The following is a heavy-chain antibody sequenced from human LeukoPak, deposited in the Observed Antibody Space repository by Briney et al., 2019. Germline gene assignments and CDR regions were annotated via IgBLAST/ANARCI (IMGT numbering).Heavy chain of an antibody. D-gene: IGHD3-10*01. V-gene: IGHV3-7*01. CDR1: GFTFSSYW. CDR3: ARVAAGGYYGSGSPPNYFDY. Sequence: GGSLRLSCAASGFTFSSYWMSWVRQAPGKGLEWVANIKQDGSEKYYVDSVKGRFTISRDNAKNSLYLQMNSLRAEDTAVYYCARVAAGGYYGSGSPPNYFDYWGQGTLVTVSS. CDR2: IKQDGSEK. J-gene: IGHJ4*02.